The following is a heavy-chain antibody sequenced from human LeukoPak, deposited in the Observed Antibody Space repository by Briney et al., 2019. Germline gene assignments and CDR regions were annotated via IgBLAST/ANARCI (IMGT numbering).Heavy chain of an antibody. CDR3: AKDSSALGGYNSLDY. CDR1: GFTFSSYA. D-gene: IGHD6-13*01. CDR2: ISGSGGRT. Sequence: GGPLRLSCAASGFTFSSYAMSWVRQAPGKGLEWVSGISGSGGRTYYADSVKGRFTISRDNSKNTLYLQMNSLRAEDTAVYYCAKDSSALGGYNSLDYWGQGTLVTVSS. J-gene: IGHJ4*02. V-gene: IGHV3-23*01.